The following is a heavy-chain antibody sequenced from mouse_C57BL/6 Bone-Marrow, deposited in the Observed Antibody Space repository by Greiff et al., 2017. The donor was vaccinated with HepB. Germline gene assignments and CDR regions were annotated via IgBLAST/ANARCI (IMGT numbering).Heavy chain of an antibody. D-gene: IGHD1-1*01. CDR1: GYSFTDYN. CDR3: ARTPYYGRPNFDY. CDR2: INPNYGTT. V-gene: IGHV1-39*01. Sequence: EVQLQESGPELVKPGASVKISCKASGYSFTDYNMNWVKQSNGKSLEWIGVINPNYGTTSYNQKFKGKATLTVDQSSSTAYKQLKSLTSEDSAVYYCARTPYYGRPNFDYWGQGTTLTVSS. J-gene: IGHJ2*01.